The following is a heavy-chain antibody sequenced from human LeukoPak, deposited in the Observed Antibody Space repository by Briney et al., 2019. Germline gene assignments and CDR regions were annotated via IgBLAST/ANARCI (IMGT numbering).Heavy chain of an antibody. J-gene: IGHJ5*02. Sequence: PGGSLRLSCAASGFTFSSYAMSWVRRAPGKGLEWVSAISGSGGSTYYADSVKGRFTISRDNSKNTLYLQMNSLRAEDTAVYYCAKDTFWSGSNWFDPWGQGTLVTVSS. CDR2: ISGSGGST. CDR1: GFTFSSYA. V-gene: IGHV3-23*01. D-gene: IGHD3-3*01. CDR3: AKDTFWSGSNWFDP.